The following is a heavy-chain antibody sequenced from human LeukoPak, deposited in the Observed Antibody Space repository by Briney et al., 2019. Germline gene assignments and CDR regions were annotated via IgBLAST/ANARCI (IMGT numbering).Heavy chain of an antibody. CDR2: INHSGST. J-gene: IGHJ4*02. CDR3: ARVSRYSSWYYTY. CDR1: GGSFSGYY. V-gene: IGHV4-34*01. Sequence: SETLSLTCAAYGGSFSGYYWSWIRQPPGKGLEWIGEINHSGSTNYNPSLKSRVTISVDTSKNQFSLKLSSVTAADTAVYYCARVSRYSSWYYTYWGQGTLVTVSS. D-gene: IGHD6-13*01.